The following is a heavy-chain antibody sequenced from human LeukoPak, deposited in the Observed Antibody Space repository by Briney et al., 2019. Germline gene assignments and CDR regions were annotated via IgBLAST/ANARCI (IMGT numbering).Heavy chain of an antibody. CDR1: GGSINITTYY. CDR3: ARALSITMIRGFDY. D-gene: IGHD3-10*01. V-gene: IGHV4-39*07. Sequence: SETLSLICTVSGGSINITTYYWGWVRQPPGKGPEWIASIFYRGNTYYNPSLKSRVTISVDTSQNQFSLKLNSVTAADTAVYYCARALSITMIRGFDYWGQGTLVTVSS. CDR2: IFYRGNT. J-gene: IGHJ4*02.